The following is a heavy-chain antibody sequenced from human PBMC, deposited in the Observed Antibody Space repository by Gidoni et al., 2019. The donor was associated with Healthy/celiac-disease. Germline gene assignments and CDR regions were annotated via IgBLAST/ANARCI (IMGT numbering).Heavy chain of an antibody. Sequence: QVQLQQWGAGLLKPSETLSLTCAVYGGSFSGYYWSWIRQPPGKGLEWIGEINHSGSTNYNPSLKSRVTISVDTSKNQFSLKLSSVTAADTAVYYCARTHLYDSSGYFQPNWYFDLWGRGTLVTVSS. J-gene: IGHJ2*01. CDR1: GGSFSGYY. CDR3: ARTHLYDSSGYFQPNWYFDL. V-gene: IGHV4-34*01. D-gene: IGHD3-22*01. CDR2: INHSGST.